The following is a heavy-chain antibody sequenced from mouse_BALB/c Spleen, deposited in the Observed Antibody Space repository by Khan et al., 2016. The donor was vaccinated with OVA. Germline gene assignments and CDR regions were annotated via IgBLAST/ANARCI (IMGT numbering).Heavy chain of an antibody. Sequence: VQLKESGPGLVKPSQSLSLTCTVTGYSITSNYAWNWIRQFPGNKLEWMGYISYSGRTSYNPSLKSRISITRDPSKNQFFLQFNSVTTEDTATYYCARGNYYGYAMDYWGQGTSVTVSS. CDR3: ARGNYYGYAMDY. CDR1: GYSITSNYA. V-gene: IGHV3-2*02. CDR2: ISYSGRT. D-gene: IGHD1-1*01. J-gene: IGHJ4*01.